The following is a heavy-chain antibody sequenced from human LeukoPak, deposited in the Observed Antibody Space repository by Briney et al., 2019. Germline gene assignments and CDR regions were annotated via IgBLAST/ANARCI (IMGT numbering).Heavy chain of an antibody. D-gene: IGHD4-23*01. CDR1: GYTFTSYG. J-gene: IGHJ6*02. V-gene: IGHV1-18*01. Sequence: ASVKVSCKASGYTFTSYGISWVRQAPGQGLEWMGWISAYNGNTNYAQKLQGRVTMTTDTSTSTAYMELRSLRSDDTAVYYCARDGNDYYYYGMGVWGQGTTVTVSS. CDR2: ISAYNGNT. CDR3: ARDGNDYYYYGMGV.